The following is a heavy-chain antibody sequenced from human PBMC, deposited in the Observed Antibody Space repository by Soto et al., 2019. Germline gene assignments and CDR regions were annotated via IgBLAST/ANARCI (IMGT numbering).Heavy chain of an antibody. D-gene: IGHD1-26*01. CDR2: IYYSGST. CDR3: ARRYGGNFDY. Sequence: QVQLQESGPGLVKPSGTLSLTCTVSGGSINNYYWSWIRQPPGKGLEWIGYIYYSGSTNYNPSLKSRVTISVDTSKNQFSLKLSSVTAADTAVYYCARRYGGNFDYWGQGTLVTVSS. V-gene: IGHV4-59*01. CDR1: GGSINNYY. J-gene: IGHJ4*02.